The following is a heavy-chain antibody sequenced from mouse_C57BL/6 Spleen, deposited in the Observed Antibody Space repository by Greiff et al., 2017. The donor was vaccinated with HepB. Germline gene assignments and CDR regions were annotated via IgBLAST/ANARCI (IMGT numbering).Heavy chain of an antibody. V-gene: IGHV1-26*01. CDR2: INPNNGGT. J-gene: IGHJ3*01. CDR1: GYTFTDYY. Sequence: VQLKQSGPELVKPGASVKISCKASGYTFTDYYMNWVKQSHGKSLEWIGDINPNNGGTSYNQKFKGKATLTVDKSSSTAYMELRSLTSEYSAVYYCASENYYGSRFAYWGQGTLVTVSA. CDR3: ASENYYGSRFAY. D-gene: IGHD1-1*01.